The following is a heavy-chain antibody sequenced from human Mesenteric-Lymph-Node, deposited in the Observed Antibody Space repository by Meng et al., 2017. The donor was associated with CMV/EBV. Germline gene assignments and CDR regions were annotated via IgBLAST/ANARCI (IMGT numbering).Heavy chain of an antibody. Sequence: QVQVHQWGRGLLKPSETLSVTGAVYGGSFSGYYWNWIRQSPEKGLEWIGEINHSGSTTYNSSFTSRIIISVDTSTNQISLNMSSVTAADTAVYYCARGSSYDILTGYFDYWGQGALVTVSS. CDR1: GGSFSGYY. D-gene: IGHD3-9*01. CDR2: INHSGST. J-gene: IGHJ4*02. V-gene: IGHV4-34*01. CDR3: ARGSSYDILTGYFDY.